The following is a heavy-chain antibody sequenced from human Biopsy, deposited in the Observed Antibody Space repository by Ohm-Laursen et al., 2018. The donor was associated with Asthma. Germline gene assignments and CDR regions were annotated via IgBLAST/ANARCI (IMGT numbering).Heavy chain of an antibody. J-gene: IGHJ6*02. CDR2: INPNSGGT. CDR1: GYTFIGCH. CDR3: AGSGGNYGFYGMDV. Sequence: GASVKVSCKASGYTFIGCHIHWMRQAPGQGLEWMGRINPNSGGTNYAQKFQGRATMTRDTSISTAYMEVSRLRSDDTAVYYCAGSGGNYGFYGMDVWGQGTTVTVSS. D-gene: IGHD4-11*01. V-gene: IGHV1-2*06.